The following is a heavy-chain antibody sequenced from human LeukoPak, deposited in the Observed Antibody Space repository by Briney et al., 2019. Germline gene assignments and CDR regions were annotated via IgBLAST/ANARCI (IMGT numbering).Heavy chain of an antibody. V-gene: IGHV4-34*01. CDR3: AGGDTSAHGY. CDR2: INHSGST. D-gene: IGHD1-26*01. J-gene: IGHJ4*02. Sequence: SETLSLTCAVYGGSFSGYYWSWIRQPPGKGLEWIGEINHSGSTNYNPSLKSRVTISVDTSKNQFSLKLSSVTAADTAVYYCAGGDTSAHGYWGQGTLVTVSS. CDR1: GGSFSGYY.